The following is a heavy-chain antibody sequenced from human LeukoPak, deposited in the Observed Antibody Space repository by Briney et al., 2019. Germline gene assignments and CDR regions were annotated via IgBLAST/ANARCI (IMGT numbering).Heavy chain of an antibody. Sequence: SVKVSCKASGGTFSSYAISWVRQAPGQGLEWMGRIIPILGIANYAQKFQGRVTITADKSTSTAYMELSSLRSEDTAVYYCARDRPYTGGWRGFDYWGQGTLVTVSS. CDR3: ARDRPYTGGWRGFDY. J-gene: IGHJ4*02. D-gene: IGHD6-19*01. V-gene: IGHV1-69*04. CDR1: GGTFSSYA. CDR2: IIPILGIA.